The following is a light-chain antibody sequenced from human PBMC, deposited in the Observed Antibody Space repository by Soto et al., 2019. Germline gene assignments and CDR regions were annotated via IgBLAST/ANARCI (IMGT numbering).Light chain of an antibody. CDR3: QQYGSSPLT. CDR2: DAS. J-gene: IGKJ4*01. CDR1: QSVTNNY. V-gene: IGKV3-20*01. Sequence: EIVLTQSPGTLSLSPGEGATLSCTASQSVTNNYLAWYQQKPGQAPRLLIYDASSRASGIPDRFSGSASGTEFTLTIRRLEPEDFAVSYCQQYGSSPLTFGRGTKVDIK.